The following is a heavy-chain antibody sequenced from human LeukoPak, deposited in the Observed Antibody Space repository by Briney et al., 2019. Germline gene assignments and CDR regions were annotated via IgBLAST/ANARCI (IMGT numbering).Heavy chain of an antibody. D-gene: IGHD2-15*01. CDR3: ARSLGYCSAGSCFPFDY. CDR2: IKQEGSDK. V-gene: IGHV3-7*05. CDR1: GFTFSSYW. J-gene: IGHJ4*02. Sequence: GGSLRLSCAASGFTFSSYWMSWVRQAPGKGLEWVANIKQEGSDKYYVDSVKGRFTISRDNAKNPLYLQLNSLRAEDTAVYYCARSLGYCSAGSCFPFDYWGQGTLATVSS.